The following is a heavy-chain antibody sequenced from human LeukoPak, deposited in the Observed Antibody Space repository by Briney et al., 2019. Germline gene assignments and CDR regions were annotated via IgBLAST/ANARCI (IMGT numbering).Heavy chain of an antibody. CDR2: SYYSGST. D-gene: IGHD4-17*01. Sequence: PSEALSLTCTVPSGSISSSSYYWGWIRQPPGKGLEWIGSSYYSGSTYYNPSLKSRVTISADTSKNQFSLKLSSVTAADTAVYFCARLVTINTVTTARYWYFDLWGRGTLVTVSS. CDR1: SGSISSSSYY. CDR3: ARLVTINTVTTARYWYFDL. V-gene: IGHV4-39*01. J-gene: IGHJ2*01.